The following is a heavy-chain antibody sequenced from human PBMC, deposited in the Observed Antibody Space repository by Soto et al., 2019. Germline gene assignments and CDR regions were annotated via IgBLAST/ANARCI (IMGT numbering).Heavy chain of an antibody. J-gene: IGHJ6*02. D-gene: IGHD5-12*01. CDR1: GGTFNNYP. V-gene: IGHV1-69*13. CDR3: ARGRGYSGDDHYYYFDMDV. CDR2: SIPIFGTA. Sequence: SVKVSCKASGGTFNNYPITWVRQAPGEGLEWMGGSIPIFGTANYAQKFQGRVTISVDESTSTAYMELSSLRSEDTAVYYCARGRGYSGDDHYYYFDMDVWGQGTMVTVSS.